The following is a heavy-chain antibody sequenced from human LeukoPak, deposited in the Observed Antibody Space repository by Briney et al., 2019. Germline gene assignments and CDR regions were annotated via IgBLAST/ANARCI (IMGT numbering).Heavy chain of an antibody. CDR2: ISYDGSNK. V-gene: IGHV3-30-3*01. CDR3: AREASQLPYFGGAYFDY. D-gene: IGHD2-2*02. Sequence: GGSLRLSCAASGFTFSSYAMHWVRQAPGKGLEWVAVISYDGSNKYYADSVKGRFTISRDNSKNTLYLQMNSLRAEDTAVYYCAREASQLPYFGGAYFDYWGQGTLVTVSS. CDR1: GFTFSSYA. J-gene: IGHJ4*02.